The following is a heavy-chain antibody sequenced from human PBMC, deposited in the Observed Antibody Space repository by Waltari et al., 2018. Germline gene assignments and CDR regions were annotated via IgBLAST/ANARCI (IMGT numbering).Heavy chain of an antibody. J-gene: IGHJ4*02. CDR3: TRDPFRRYDY. Sequence: EVQLVESGGGLVKHGRSFRLSCVASGSNLRHYWITWVRQAPGEGLEWVASIKEDGSENHYVDSVKGRFTISRDNAANSVNLQMNSLRAEDTAVYYCTRDPFRRYDYWGQGTLVTVSS. D-gene: IGHD2-21*01. CDR1: GSNLRHYW. CDR2: IKEDGSEN. V-gene: IGHV3-7*01.